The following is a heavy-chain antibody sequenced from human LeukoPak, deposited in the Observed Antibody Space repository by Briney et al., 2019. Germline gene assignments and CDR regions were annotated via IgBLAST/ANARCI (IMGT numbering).Heavy chain of an antibody. D-gene: IGHD4-17*01. CDR2: IYTSGST. V-gene: IGHV4-61*09. CDR1: GGSISSGSYH. CDR3: AGLGDYPYYFDY. J-gene: IGHJ4*02. Sequence: SETLSLTCTVSGGSISSGSYHWIWIRQPAGKGLEWIGHIYTSGSTNYNPSLRSRVTISVDTSKNQFSLKLSSVTAADTAVYYCAGLGDYPYYFDYWGQGTLVTVSS.